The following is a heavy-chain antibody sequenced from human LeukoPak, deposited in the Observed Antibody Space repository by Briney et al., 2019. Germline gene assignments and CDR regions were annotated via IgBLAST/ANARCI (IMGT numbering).Heavy chain of an antibody. V-gene: IGHV4-59*01. CDR2: IYYIGSP. CDR1: GGSFSRYY. Sequence: PSETLSLTCTVSGGSFSRYYWSWIRQPPGKGLEWIGYIYYIGSPNYNPSLKSRVTISVDTSKSQFSLKLSSVTAADTAMYYCARSNGWYYFDYWGQGTLVTVSS. CDR3: ARSNGWYYFDY. D-gene: IGHD6-19*01. J-gene: IGHJ4*02.